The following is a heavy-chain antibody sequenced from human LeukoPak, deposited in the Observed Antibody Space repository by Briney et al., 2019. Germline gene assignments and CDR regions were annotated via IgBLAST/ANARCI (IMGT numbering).Heavy chain of an antibody. CDR2: ISADNGNT. D-gene: IGHD5-12*01. J-gene: IGHJ4*02. CDR3: ARDRRGYSAYGGEGFDY. CDR1: GFTIKKYG. Sequence: ASVKVSCKASGFTIKKYGFSWARQAPGQGLQWMGWISADNGNTKYAQNLQGRVIMTTDRSTGTAYVELTSLRSDDTAVYYCARDRRGYSAYGGEGFDYWGQGTLVTVSS. V-gene: IGHV1-18*04.